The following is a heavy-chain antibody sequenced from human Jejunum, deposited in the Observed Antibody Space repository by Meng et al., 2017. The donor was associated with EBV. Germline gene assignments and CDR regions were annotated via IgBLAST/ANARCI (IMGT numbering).Heavy chain of an antibody. V-gene: IGHV7-4-1*02. CDR2: INTKTGNP. CDR3: ARDWGGDYLDY. CDR1: GYTFSSYA. D-gene: IGHD3-10*01. J-gene: IGHJ4*02. Sequence: QVQLWQFGHELKKPGALVKVSCKASGYTFSSYAMNWVRRAPGQGLKWMGWINTKTGNPTYAQGFTGRFVFSLDTSVGTAYLQISSLKAEDTAVYYCARDWGGDYLDYWGQGTLVTVSS.